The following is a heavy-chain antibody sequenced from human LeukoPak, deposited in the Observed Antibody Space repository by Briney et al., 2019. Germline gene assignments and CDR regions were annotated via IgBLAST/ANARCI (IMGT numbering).Heavy chain of an antibody. CDR1: GGSIRSYY. CDR2: IHYSEST. D-gene: IGHD3-10*01. V-gene: IGHV4-59*08. Sequence: SETLSLTCTVSGGSIRSYYWGWIRQPPGKGLEWIGYIHYSESTKYNPSLKGRVTMSVDTSKNQCSLKLSSVTAADTAVYYCASRSGSFSDALDIWGQGTLVTVSS. J-gene: IGHJ3*02. CDR3: ASRSGSFSDALDI.